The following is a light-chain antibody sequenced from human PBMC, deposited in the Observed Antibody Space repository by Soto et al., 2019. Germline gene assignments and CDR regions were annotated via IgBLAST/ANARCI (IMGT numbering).Light chain of an antibody. CDR1: QSISSY. Sequence: DIQMTQSPSSLSASVGDRVTITCRASQSISSYLNWYQQKPGKAPKLLIYAASSLQSGVPSRFSGSGSGTDSTLTISSLQPEDFATYYFHQSYSTPQTFGQGTKVEIK. V-gene: IGKV1-39*01. CDR3: HQSYSTPQT. CDR2: AAS. J-gene: IGKJ1*01.